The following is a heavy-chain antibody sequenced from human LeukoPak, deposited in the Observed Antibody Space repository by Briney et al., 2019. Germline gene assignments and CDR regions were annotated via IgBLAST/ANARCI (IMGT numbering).Heavy chain of an antibody. CDR1: GFTSSSYS. V-gene: IGHV3-48*02. CDR3: ARDPRDVYCSSTSCYGALDI. J-gene: IGHJ3*02. CDR2: ISSSSRTI. Sequence: PGRSLRLSCAASGFTSSSYSMNWVRQAPGKGLAWVSYISSSSRTIYSAASGKGRFTISRDNAKNSLYLQMNSLRDEDTAVYYCARDPRDVYCSSTSCYGALDICGQGTMVTVSS. D-gene: IGHD2-2*01.